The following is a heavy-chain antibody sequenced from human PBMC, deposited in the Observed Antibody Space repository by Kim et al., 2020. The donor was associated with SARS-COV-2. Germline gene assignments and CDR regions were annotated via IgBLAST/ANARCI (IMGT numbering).Heavy chain of an antibody. D-gene: IGHD3-22*01. CDR3: ASGNYYDSSVLVY. V-gene: IGHV4-31*03. CDR2: IYYSGST. Sequence: SETLSLTCTVSGGSISSGGYYWSWIRQHPGKGLEWIGYIYYSGSTYYNPSLKSRVTISVDTSKNQFSLKLSSVTAADTAVYYCASGNYYDSSVLVYWGQGTLVTVSS. J-gene: IGHJ4*02. CDR1: GGSISSGGYY.